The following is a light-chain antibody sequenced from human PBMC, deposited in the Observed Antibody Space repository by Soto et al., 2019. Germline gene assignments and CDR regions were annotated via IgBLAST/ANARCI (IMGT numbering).Light chain of an antibody. CDR3: QQRSNLLT. CDR2: DAS. CDR1: QSVSSY. J-gene: IGKJ4*01. Sequence: EIVLTQSPATLSLSPGERATLSCRASQSVSSYLAWYQQKPGQAPRLLIYDASNRATGIPARFSCSGSGTDFTLTISSLEPEDFAVYYCQQRSNLLTFGGGTKVDIK. V-gene: IGKV3-11*01.